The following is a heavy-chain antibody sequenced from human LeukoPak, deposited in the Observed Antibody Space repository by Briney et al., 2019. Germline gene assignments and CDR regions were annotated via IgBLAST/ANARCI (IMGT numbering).Heavy chain of an antibody. CDR3: GRAAGRYYGMDV. Sequence: SETLSLTCTVSGGSISSYYWSWIRQPPGKGLEWIGYIYYSGNTNYNPSLKSRVTISVDTSKNQFSLRLSSVTAADTAVYYCGRAAGRYYGMDVWGQGTTVTVSS. CDR1: GGSISSYY. V-gene: IGHV4-59*01. J-gene: IGHJ6*02. CDR2: IYYSGNT.